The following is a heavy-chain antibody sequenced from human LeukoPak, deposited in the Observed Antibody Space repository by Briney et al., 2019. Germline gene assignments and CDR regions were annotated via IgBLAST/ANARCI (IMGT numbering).Heavy chain of an antibody. CDR3: ATPARGGSALP. V-gene: IGHV3-7*01. CDR2: IQHDGSEQ. Sequence: GGSLRLSCAASGFSFSSYWMSWVRQAPGKGLEWVANIQHDGSEQYYVDSVKGRFTISRDNTKKSLFLQINSLRAEDTAVYYCATPARGGSALPWGQGTLVTVSS. CDR1: GFSFSSYW. D-gene: IGHD6-19*01. J-gene: IGHJ5*02.